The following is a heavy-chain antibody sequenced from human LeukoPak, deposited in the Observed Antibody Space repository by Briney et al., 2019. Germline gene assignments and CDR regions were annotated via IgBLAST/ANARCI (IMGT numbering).Heavy chain of an antibody. CDR3: ATPARGGSALP. V-gene: IGHV3-7*01. CDR2: IQHDGSEQ. Sequence: GGSLRLSCAASGFSFSSYWMSWVRQAPGKGLEWVANIQHDGSEQYYVDSVKGRFTISRDNTKKSLFLQINSLRAEDTAVYYCATPARGGSALPWGQGTLVTVSS. CDR1: GFSFSSYW. D-gene: IGHD6-19*01. J-gene: IGHJ5*02.